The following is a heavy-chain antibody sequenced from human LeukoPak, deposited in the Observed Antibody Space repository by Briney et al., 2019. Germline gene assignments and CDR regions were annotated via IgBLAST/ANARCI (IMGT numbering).Heavy chain of an antibody. J-gene: IGHJ4*02. D-gene: IGHD2-15*01. CDR1: GFTFSSYA. V-gene: IGHV3-7*01. CDR3: AREDGYCSGGNCYSYFDS. CDR2: IKKTGSET. Sequence: GGSLRLSCSASGFTFSSYAINWVRRAPGKGLEWVAYIKKTGSETYYVDSVKGRFTITRDNARNSLFLQMNSLRAEDTAVYYCAREDGYCSGGNCYSYFDSWGQGTLVTVSS.